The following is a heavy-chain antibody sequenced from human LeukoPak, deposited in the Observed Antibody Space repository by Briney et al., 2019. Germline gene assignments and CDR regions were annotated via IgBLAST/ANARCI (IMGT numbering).Heavy chain of an antibody. V-gene: IGHV3-23*01. D-gene: IGHD2/OR15-2a*01. J-gene: IGHJ4*02. CDR3: AKDRIPDGKYSIDF. CDR1: GFTFSTYA. Sequence: GGSLRLSCAASGFTFSTYAMNWVRQAPGKGLEGGSVIVGGGGGIYYADSVKGRFTISRDNSKNTMFLKMDSLRAEDTAVYYCAKDRIPDGKYSIDFWGQGTLVTVSS. CDR2: IVGGGGGI.